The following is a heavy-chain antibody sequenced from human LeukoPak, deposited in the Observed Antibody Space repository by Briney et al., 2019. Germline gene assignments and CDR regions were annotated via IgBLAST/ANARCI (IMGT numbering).Heavy chain of an antibody. J-gene: IGHJ6*02. V-gene: IGHV3-21*01. CDR1: GFSFSTYT. D-gene: IGHD1-20*01. CDR3: ARVKALSGTTTGGMDV. Sequence: GGSLRLSCAASGFSFSTYTINWVRQAPGKGLEWVSSISSSSSYIYYADSVKGRFTISRDNAKNSLYLQMNSLRAEDTAVYYCARVKALSGTTTGGMDVWGQGTTVTVSS. CDR2: ISSSSSYI.